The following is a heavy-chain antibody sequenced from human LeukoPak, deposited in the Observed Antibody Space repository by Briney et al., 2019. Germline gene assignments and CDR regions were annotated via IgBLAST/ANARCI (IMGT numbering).Heavy chain of an antibody. D-gene: IGHD3-3*01. CDR3: AREGFLEWPSFDP. Sequence: SETLSLTCAVYGGSISSYYWSWIRQPAGKGLEWIGRIYTSGSTNYNPFLKSRVTMSVDTSKNQFSLKLSSVTAADTAVYYCAREGFLEWPSFDPWGQGTLVTVSS. J-gene: IGHJ5*02. CDR2: IYTSGST. V-gene: IGHV4-4*07. CDR1: GGSISSYY.